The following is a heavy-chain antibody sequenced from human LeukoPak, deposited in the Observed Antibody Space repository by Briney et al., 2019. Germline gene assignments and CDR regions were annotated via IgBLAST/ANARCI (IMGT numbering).Heavy chain of an antibody. CDR2: ISWNSGSI. J-gene: IGHJ3*02. D-gene: IGHD5-18*01. CDR1: GFTFDDYA. Sequence: PGGSLRLSCAASGFTFDDYAMHWVRQAPGKGLEWVSGISWNSGSIGYADSVKGRFTISRDNAKNSLYLQMNSLRAEDMALYYCAKDRAAMSGAFDIWGQGTMVTVSS. CDR3: AKDRAAMSGAFDI. V-gene: IGHV3-9*03.